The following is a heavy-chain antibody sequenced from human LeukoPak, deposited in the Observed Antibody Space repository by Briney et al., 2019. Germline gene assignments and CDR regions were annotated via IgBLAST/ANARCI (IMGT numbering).Heavy chain of an antibody. CDR3: ASRSGCSGGSCYFDY. D-gene: IGHD2-15*01. Sequence: PSETLSLTCTVSGGSISSSSYSWGWIRQPPGKGLEWIGSIYYSGSTYYNPSLKSRVTISVDTSKNQFSLKLSSVTAADTAVYYCASRSGCSGGSCYFDYWGQGTLVTVSS. V-gene: IGHV4-39*01. J-gene: IGHJ4*02. CDR1: GGSISSSSYS. CDR2: IYYSGST.